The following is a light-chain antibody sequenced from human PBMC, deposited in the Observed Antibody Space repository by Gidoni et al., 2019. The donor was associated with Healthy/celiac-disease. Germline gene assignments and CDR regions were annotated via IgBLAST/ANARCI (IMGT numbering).Light chain of an antibody. CDR3: QQYNSYPWT. Sequence: DIQMTQSPSTLSASVGDRVTITCRASQSISSWLAWYQQKPGKAPKLLIYDASSLESGVPSMFSGSGSGTEFTLTISSLQPDDFATYYCQQYNSYPWTFGQGTKVEIK. J-gene: IGKJ1*01. CDR2: DAS. V-gene: IGKV1-5*01. CDR1: QSISSW.